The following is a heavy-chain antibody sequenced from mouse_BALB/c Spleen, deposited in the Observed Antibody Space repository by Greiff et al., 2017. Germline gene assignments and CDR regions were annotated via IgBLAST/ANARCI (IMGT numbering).Heavy chain of an antibody. CDR3: ARYGTWFAY. D-gene: IGHD1-1*02. J-gene: IGHJ3*01. V-gene: IGHV5-9*03. Sequence: EVQLVESGGGLVKPGGSLKLSCAASGFTFSSYTMSWVRQTPEKRLEWVATISSGGGNTYYPDSVKGRFTISRDNAKNNLYLQMSSLRSEDTALYYCARYGTWFAYWGQGTLVTVSA. CDR2: ISSGGGNT. CDR1: GFTFSSYT.